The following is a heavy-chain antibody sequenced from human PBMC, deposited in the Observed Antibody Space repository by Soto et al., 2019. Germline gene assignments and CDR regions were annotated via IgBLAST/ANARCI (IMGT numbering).Heavy chain of an antibody. CDR1: GGSISTARSY. D-gene: IGHD2-21*01. CDR3: ARAQSISSPWVNN. Sequence: QVQLQESGPGLVNPSQTLSLTCTVSGGSISTARSYWTWIRHHPGQGLVWMGHIYYSGNTNSNQSLKSRLTISVDRSKNQFSLRLSSVTAADTAVYYGARAQSISSPWVNNLGQGTLVTVAS. J-gene: IGHJ4*02. CDR2: IYYSGNT. V-gene: IGHV4-31*03.